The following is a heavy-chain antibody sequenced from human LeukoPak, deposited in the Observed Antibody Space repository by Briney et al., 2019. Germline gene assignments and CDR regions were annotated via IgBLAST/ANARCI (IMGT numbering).Heavy chain of an antibody. CDR1: GFTFSDYY. Sequence: PGGSLRLSCAASGFTFSDYYMSWIRQAPGKGLEWVSYISSSGSTIYYADSVKGRFTISRDNAKNSLYLQMNSLRAEDRAVYYCARIPVYCSSTSCYFDYWGQGTLVTVSS. CDR2: ISSSGSTI. CDR3: ARIPVYCSSTSCYFDY. D-gene: IGHD2-2*01. J-gene: IGHJ4*02. V-gene: IGHV3-11*01.